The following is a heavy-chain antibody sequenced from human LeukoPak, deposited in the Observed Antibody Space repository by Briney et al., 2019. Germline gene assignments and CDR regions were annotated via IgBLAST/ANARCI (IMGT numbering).Heavy chain of an antibody. D-gene: IGHD3-10*01. V-gene: IGHV4-59*01. Sequence: PSETLSLTCTVSGGSISSYYWSWIRQPPGKGLEWLGYIYSSGSTNYNPSLKSRVTISVDTSKNQFSLKLTSVTAADTAVYYCARAYYYGSRSYGLDYWGQGTLVTVSS. CDR1: GGSISSYY. CDR2: IYSSGST. CDR3: ARAYYYGSRSYGLDY. J-gene: IGHJ4*02.